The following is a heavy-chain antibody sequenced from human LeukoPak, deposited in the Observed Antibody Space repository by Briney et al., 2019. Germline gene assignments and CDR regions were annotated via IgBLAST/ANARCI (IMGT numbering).Heavy chain of an antibody. J-gene: IGHJ4*02. CDR2: IYHSGST. D-gene: IGHD3-10*01. CDR1: GGSISSSNW. V-gene: IGHV4-4*02. CDR3: ARKYYYGSGNYYNY. Sequence: SGTLSLTCAVSGGSISSSNWWSWVRQPPGKGLEWIGEIYHSGSTNYNPSLKSRVTISIDTSKNQFSLKLSSVTAADTAVYYCARKYYYGSGNYYNYWGQGTLVTVSS.